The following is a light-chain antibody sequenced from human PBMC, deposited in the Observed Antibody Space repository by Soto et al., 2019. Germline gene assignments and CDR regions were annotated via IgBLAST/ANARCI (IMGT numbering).Light chain of an antibody. CDR2: AAS. V-gene: IGKV1-39*01. Sequence: DIGRARSPSTLSASVGDRVTITFRASQTISSWLAWYQQKPGKAPNLLIYAASTLQRGVPSRFSGSGSGTDFTLTISSLQAEDFATYYCQQSSRTPVTFGQRTRLEIK. CDR1: QTISSW. CDR3: QQSSRTPVT. J-gene: IGKJ5*01.